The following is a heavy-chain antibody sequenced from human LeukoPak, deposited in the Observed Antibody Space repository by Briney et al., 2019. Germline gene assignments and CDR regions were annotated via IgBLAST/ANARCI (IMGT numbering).Heavy chain of an antibody. D-gene: IGHD1-26*01. J-gene: IGHJ4*02. CDR1: GFTFSTYG. CDR2: TSDRAGSS. V-gene: IGHV3-23*01. CDR3: ANNRIVGITPLDY. Sequence: GGSLRLSCVASGFTFSTYGMSWVRQAPGKGLEWVSTTSDRAGSSSYSDSVKGRFTISRDNSKNTLYLQMNSLRAEDTAVYYCANNRIVGITPLDYRGQGTLVIVSS.